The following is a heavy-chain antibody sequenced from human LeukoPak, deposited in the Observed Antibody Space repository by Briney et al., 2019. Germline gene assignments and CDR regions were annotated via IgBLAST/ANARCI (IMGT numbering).Heavy chain of an antibody. Sequence: GASVKVSCKSSGYTFTSYGISWVRQPPGQGLAWMGWISAYNGNTNYAQKLQGRVTMTTDTSTSTAYMELRSLRSDDTAVYYCARDLRFLEWLLSGVGFDYWGQGTLVTVSS. CDR3: ARDLRFLEWLLSGVGFDY. V-gene: IGHV1-18*01. CDR1: GYTFTSYG. CDR2: ISAYNGNT. D-gene: IGHD3-3*01. J-gene: IGHJ4*02.